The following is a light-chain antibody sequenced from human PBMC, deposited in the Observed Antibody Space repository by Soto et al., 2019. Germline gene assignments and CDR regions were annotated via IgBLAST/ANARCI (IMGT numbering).Light chain of an antibody. CDR3: SSYTTSNTRQIV. J-gene: IGLJ1*01. CDR1: SSDVGGYNY. CDR2: DVS. Sequence: QSALTQPASVSGSPGQSITISCTGTSSDVGGYNYVSWYQHHPGKAPKLIIYDVSNRPSGVSIRFSGSKSDNTASLTISGLQPDDETDYHCSSYTTSNTRQIVFGTRTKVTVL. V-gene: IGLV2-14*03.